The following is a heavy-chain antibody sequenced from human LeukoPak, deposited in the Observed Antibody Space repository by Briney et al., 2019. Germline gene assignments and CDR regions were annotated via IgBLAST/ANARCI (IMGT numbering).Heavy chain of an antibody. CDR3: VRLRRDGYSYFDY. CDR1: GGSISSYY. D-gene: IGHD5-24*01. CDR2: IYNSGT. Sequence: PSETLSLTCTVSGGSISSYYCNWIRQPPGKGLEWIGYIYNSGTNFNPSPKSRVTMSVDTSKNQFSLKLSSVTAEDTAVYYCVRLRRDGYSYFDYWGRGTLVTVSS. J-gene: IGHJ4*02. V-gene: IGHV4-59*08.